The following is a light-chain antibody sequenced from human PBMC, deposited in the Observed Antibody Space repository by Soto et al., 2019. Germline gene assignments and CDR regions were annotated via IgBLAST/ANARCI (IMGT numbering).Light chain of an antibody. V-gene: IGKV4-1*01. CDR3: QQYYSTPLS. J-gene: IGKJ4*01. Sequence: DIVMTQSPDSLAVSLGERATINCKSSQRLFYSPNNRHYLAWYQQRQGHHPKLLIYWASTRHSGVSDRLSGSGSGTDFTLTINFLPAEAVAVYFFQQYYSTPLSFGGGTKVDIK. CDR2: WAS. CDR1: QRLFYSPNNRHY.